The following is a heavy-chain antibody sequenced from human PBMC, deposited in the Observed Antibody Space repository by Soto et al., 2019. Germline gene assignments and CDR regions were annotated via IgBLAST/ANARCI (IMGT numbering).Heavy chain of an antibody. CDR2: IYYSGST. J-gene: IGHJ2*01. CDR1: GGSISNGAYY. V-gene: IGHV4-31*01. Sequence: QVQLQESGPGLVKPSQTLSLTCTVSGGSISNGAYYWSWIRQHPGKGLEWIGYIYYSGSTYYNPSLKSTVTIXXDXSRXQFSLKLSSVTAADTAVYYCARVPRDDYSNWYFDLWGRGTLVTVSS. CDR3: ARVPRDDYSNWYFDL. D-gene: IGHD2-15*01.